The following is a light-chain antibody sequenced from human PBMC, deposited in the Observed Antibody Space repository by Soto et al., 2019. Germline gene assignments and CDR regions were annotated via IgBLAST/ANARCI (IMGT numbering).Light chain of an antibody. CDR1: RSDVGGYNY. CDR3: SSYTSTTTRV. Sequence: QSVLTQPAFVSGSPGQSVTISCTGTRSDVGGYNYVSWYQHPPGKGPKLMISEVSNRPSGGSNSFSGSKSGNTASLTISGLQAEDEANYSCSSYTSTTTRVFPTGTKLTV. V-gene: IGLV2-14*01. J-gene: IGLJ1*01. CDR2: EVS.